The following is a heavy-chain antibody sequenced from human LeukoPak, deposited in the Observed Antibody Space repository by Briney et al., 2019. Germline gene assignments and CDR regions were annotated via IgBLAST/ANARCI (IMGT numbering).Heavy chain of an antibody. J-gene: IGHJ1*01. CDR3: ARVTEDSSGWYAEYFQY. CDR1: GFTFSSYS. D-gene: IGHD6-19*01. Sequence: GGSLRLSCAASGFTFSSYSMNWVRQAPGKGLEWVSYISSSSSTIYYADSVKGRFTISRDNAKNSLYLQMNSLRAEDTAVYYCARVTEDSSGWYAEYFQYGAQGPVATVSS. V-gene: IGHV3-48*04. CDR2: ISSSSSTI.